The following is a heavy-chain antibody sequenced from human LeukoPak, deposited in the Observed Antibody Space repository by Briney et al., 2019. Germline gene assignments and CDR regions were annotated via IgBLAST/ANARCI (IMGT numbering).Heavy chain of an antibody. CDR2: IIPIFGTA. CDR1: GGTFSSYA. D-gene: IGHD5-12*01. CDR3: AREAPYSGYDPFDY. J-gene: IGHJ4*02. V-gene: IGHV1-69*01. Sequence: GSSVKVSCRASGGTFSSYAISWVRQAPGQGLEWMGGIIPIFGTANYAQKFQGRVTITADESTSTAYMELSSLRSEDTAVYYCAREAPYSGYDPFDYWGQGTLVTVSS.